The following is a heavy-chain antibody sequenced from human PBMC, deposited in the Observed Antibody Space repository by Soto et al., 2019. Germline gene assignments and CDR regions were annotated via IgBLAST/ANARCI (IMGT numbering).Heavy chain of an antibody. CDR2: IIPLWGST. Sequence: QVQLVQSGAEVKKPGSSVKVSCKASGGTLSSFAISWVRQAPGQGLEWIGGIIPLWGSTSYAQKFQGRVTITADESTNTAYMELTGLRAEDTAVYYCARDSSSWYFFDYWGQGTLVTVSS. D-gene: IGHD6-13*01. J-gene: IGHJ4*02. V-gene: IGHV1-69*01. CDR1: GGTLSSFA. CDR3: ARDSSSWYFFDY.